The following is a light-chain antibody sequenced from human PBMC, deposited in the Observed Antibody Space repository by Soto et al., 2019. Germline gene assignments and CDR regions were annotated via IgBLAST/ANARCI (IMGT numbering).Light chain of an antibody. V-gene: IGKV1-39*01. J-gene: IGKJ1*01. CDR1: QNISSH. CDR3: QQSNTSPQT. Sequence: DIQITQFPSSVSASVGDRVTITCRASQNISSHLNWYQQKPGKAPKLLIYGASSLQSGVPPRFSGTGSGTDFTLIISSLQPEDFATYYCQQSNTSPQTFGQGTKVDIK. CDR2: GAS.